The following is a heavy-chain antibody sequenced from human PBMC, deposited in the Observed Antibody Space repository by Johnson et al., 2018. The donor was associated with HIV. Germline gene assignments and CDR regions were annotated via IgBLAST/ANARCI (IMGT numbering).Heavy chain of an antibody. J-gene: IGHJ3*02. D-gene: IGHD1-26*01. V-gene: IGHV3-33*06. CDR3: GKDRGSPGIPAAFDI. Sequence: QVQLVESGGGVVQPGRSLRLSCAASGFMFSSYGMHWVRQAPGKGLEWVAVIWYDGSNKYYAESVKGRFTISRYNSKNTLYLQMNSRRLEDTAVYYCGKDRGSPGIPAAFDIWGQGTMVTVSS. CDR2: IWYDGSNK. CDR1: GFMFSSYG.